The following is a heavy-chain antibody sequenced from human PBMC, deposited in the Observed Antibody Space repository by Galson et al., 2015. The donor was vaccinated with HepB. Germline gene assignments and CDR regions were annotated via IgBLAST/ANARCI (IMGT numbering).Heavy chain of an antibody. D-gene: IGHD3-22*01. Sequence: SLRLSCAASGFTFSTYAMHWVRQAPGKGLEYVAAISRNGGSTDYADSVKGRFTISRDNSKNTLYLQMGSPRPEDTAVYYCVKDGSRESVWLFYFEYWGQGTLVTVSS. J-gene: IGHJ4*02. CDR3: VKDGSRESVWLFYFEY. CDR2: ISRNGGST. CDR1: GFTFSTYA. V-gene: IGHV3-64D*09.